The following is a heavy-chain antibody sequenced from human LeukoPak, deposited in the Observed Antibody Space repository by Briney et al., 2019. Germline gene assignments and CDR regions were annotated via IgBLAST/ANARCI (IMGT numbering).Heavy chain of an antibody. J-gene: IGHJ4*02. CDR1: GFTFSSYG. Sequence: PGGSLRLSCAASGFTFSSYGMHWVRQAPSKGLEWVAVIWYDGSNQYYADSVKGRFTISRDNSKNTLYLQVNSLRAEDTAVYYCARDRNTAMVRFSPTAYDYWGQGTLVTVSS. D-gene: IGHD5-18*01. CDR2: IWYDGSNQ. CDR3: ARDRNTAMVRFSPTAYDY. V-gene: IGHV3-33*01.